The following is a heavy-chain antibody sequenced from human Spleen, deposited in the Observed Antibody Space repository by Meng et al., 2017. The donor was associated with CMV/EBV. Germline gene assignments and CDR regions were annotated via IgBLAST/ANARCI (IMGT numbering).Heavy chain of an antibody. Sequence: SIRTSSYYWGWIRQPPGKGLEWIGNIYYSGSTYYNPSLKSRVTISLGTSKNQFSLKLSSVTAADMAMYYCARGDFVGLTHYYYAMDVWGQGTTVTVSS. CDR1: SIRTSSYY. CDR3: ARGDFVGLTHYYYAMDV. V-gene: IGHV4-39*07. CDR2: IYYSGST. D-gene: IGHD2-15*01. J-gene: IGHJ6*02.